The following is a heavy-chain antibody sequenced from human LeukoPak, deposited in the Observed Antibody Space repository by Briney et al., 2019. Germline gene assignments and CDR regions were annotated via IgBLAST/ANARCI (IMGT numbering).Heavy chain of an antibody. V-gene: IGHV1-18*01. CDR1: GYTFTSYS. D-gene: IGHD1-26*01. CDR2: ISAYNGNT. Sequence: ASVKVSCKASGYTFTSYSISWVRQAPGQGLEWMGWISAYNGNTNYAQKLQGRVTMTTDTSTSTAYMELRSLRSDDTAVYYCARDFSVELLWMDGMDVWGQGTTVTVPS. J-gene: IGHJ6*02. CDR3: ARDFSVELLWMDGMDV.